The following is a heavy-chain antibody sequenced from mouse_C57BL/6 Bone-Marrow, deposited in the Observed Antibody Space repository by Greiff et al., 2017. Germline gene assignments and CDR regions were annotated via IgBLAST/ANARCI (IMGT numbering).Heavy chain of an antibody. CDR3: ARRGSGHGFAY. Sequence: QVQLQQPGAELVKPGASVKMSCKASGYTFTSYWITWVKQRPGQGLEWIGDIYPGSGSTNYNEKFKSKATLTVDTSSSTAYMQRSRLTSEDSAVYYCARRGSGHGFAYWGQGTLVTVSA. V-gene: IGHV1-55*01. J-gene: IGHJ3*01. D-gene: IGHD3-2*02. CDR1: GYTFTSYW. CDR2: IYPGSGST.